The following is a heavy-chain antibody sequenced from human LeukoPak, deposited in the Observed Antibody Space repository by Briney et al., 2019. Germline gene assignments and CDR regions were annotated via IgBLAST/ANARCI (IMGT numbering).Heavy chain of an antibody. V-gene: IGHV1-69*05. Sequence: SVKVSCKASGGTFSSYAISWVRQAPGQGLEWMGGIIPIFGAANYAQKFQGRVTITTDESTSTAYMELSSLRSEDTAVYYCASSSFTVTTWNYYYYMDVWGKGTTVTVSS. CDR2: IIPIFGAA. J-gene: IGHJ6*03. D-gene: IGHD4-11*01. CDR1: GGTFSSYA. CDR3: ASSSFTVTTWNYYYYMDV.